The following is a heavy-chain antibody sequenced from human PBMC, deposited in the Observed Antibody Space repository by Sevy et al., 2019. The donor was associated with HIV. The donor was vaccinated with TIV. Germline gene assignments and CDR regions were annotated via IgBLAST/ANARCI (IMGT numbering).Heavy chain of an antibody. CDR2: IYPGDSDT. CDR1: GYSFTSYW. J-gene: IGHJ6*02. CDR3: ARLGYCSGGSCYYGRYYYYGMDV. Sequence: GESLKISCKGSGYSFTSYWIGWVRQMPGKGLEWMGIIYPGDSDTRYSPSFQGQVTISADKSISTTYLQWSSLKASDTAMYYWARLGYCSGGSCYYGRYYYYGMDVWGQGTTVTVSS. V-gene: IGHV5-51*01. D-gene: IGHD2-15*01.